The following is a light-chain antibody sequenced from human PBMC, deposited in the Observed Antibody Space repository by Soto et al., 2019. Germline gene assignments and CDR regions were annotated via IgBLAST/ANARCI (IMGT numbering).Light chain of an antibody. CDR2: KAS. V-gene: IGKV1-5*03. J-gene: IGKJ1*01. CDR1: QSISSW. Sequence: PSTLSASVGDRVTITCRASQSISSWLAWYQQKPGKAPKLLIYKASTLESGVPSNFSGSGSGTEFSLTIRSLQPEDFATYYCKQYNAYPWTFGQGTKVDIK. CDR3: KQYNAYPWT.